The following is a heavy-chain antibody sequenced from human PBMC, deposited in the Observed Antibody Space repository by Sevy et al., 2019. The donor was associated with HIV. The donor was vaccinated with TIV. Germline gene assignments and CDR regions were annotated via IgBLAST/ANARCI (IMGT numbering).Heavy chain of an antibody. CDR2: IGTAGDT. J-gene: IGHJ3*02. CDR3: ARGPMVRGVIYAFDI. CDR1: GFTFSSYD. V-gene: IGHV3-13*01. Sequence: GGFLRLSCAASGFTFSSYDMHWVRQATGKGLEWVSAIGTAGDTYYPGSVKGRFTISRENAKNSLYLQMNSLRAGDTAVRYCARGPMVRGVIYAFDIWGQGTMVTVSS. D-gene: IGHD3-10*01.